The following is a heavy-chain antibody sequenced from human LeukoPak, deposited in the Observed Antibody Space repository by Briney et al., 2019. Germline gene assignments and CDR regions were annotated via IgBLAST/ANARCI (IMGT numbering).Heavy chain of an antibody. D-gene: IGHD2-2*01. J-gene: IGHJ6*03. V-gene: IGHV1-8*01. CDR2: MNPNSGNT. Sequence: ASVKVSCKASGYTFTSYDINWVRQATGQGLEWMGWMNPNSGNTGYAQKFQGRVTMTRNTSISTAYMELSSLRSEDTAVYYCARGRGSTRQEQNRRPPRCYYYMDVWGKGTTVTVSS. CDR1: GYTFTSYD. CDR3: ARGRGSTRQEQNRRPPRCYYYMDV.